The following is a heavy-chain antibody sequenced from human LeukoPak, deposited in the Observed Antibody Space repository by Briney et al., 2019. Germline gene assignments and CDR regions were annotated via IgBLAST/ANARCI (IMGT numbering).Heavy chain of an antibody. J-gene: IGHJ3*02. CDR3: AREREMATIAAPQDAFDI. V-gene: IGHV4-4*07. D-gene: IGHD5-24*01. CDR1: GGSISSYY. CDR2: IFTSGST. Sequence: SETLSLTCTVSGGSISSYYWSWIRQPAGKGLEWIGRIFTSGSTNYNPSLKSRVTMSVDTSKNQFSLKLSSVTAADTAVYYCAREREMATIAAPQDAFDIWGQGTMVTVSS.